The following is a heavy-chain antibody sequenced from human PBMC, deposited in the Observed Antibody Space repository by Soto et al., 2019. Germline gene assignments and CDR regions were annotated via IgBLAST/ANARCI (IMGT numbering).Heavy chain of an antibody. V-gene: IGHV1-46*01. CDR2: INPSGCST. Sequence: SLKGYRKTSGYTITRYYMHWVRQAPGQGLEWMGIINPSGCSTSYAQKFQGRVTMTRDTSTSTVYMELSSLRSEDTAVYYCAREGGRRDTIGVVPAAIYYYGMDVWGQGTTVTVSS. CDR1: GYTITRYY. D-gene: IGHD2-2*01. J-gene: IGHJ6*02. CDR3: AREGGRRDTIGVVPAAIYYYGMDV.